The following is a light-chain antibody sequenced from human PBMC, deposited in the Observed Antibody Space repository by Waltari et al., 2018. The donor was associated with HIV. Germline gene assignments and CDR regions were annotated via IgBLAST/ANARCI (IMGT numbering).Light chain of an antibody. CDR3: SSYISTTTL. J-gene: IGLJ1*01. CDR2: VVS. V-gene: IGLV2-14*01. CDR1: STDMGHYMD. Sequence: QAAPTHPPFVSVSPRQSITIPSPGTSTDMGHYMDFSWYQQSPGKAPNLMIYVVSNRPSGVSNRFSGSKSGNTASLTISGLQAEDEADYYCSSYISTTTLFGPGTKVTVL.